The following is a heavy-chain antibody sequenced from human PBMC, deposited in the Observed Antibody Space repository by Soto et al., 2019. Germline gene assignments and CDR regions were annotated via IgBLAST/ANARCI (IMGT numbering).Heavy chain of an antibody. CDR1: GGSIGNDDYS. Sequence: TSETLSLTCTVSGGSIGNDDYSWSWVRQPPGKGLEWIGYIYHSGTTYYNPSLTSRVTISVDGSNNQFSLKLTSMTAEDTAVYYCARGSSWFDYWGQGTLVTVSS. CDR2: IYHSGTT. CDR3: ARGSSWFDY. D-gene: IGHD6-13*01. J-gene: IGHJ4*02. V-gene: IGHV4-30-2*01.